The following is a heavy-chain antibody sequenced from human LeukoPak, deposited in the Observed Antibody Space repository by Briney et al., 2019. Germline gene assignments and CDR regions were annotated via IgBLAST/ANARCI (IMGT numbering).Heavy chain of an antibody. CDR2: ISSDGRNK. CDR3: AKDISGDIEVAVPEY. Sequence: GGSLRLSCAASGFNFSHYPMHWVRQAPGKGLEWVVVISSDGRNKYYADSVRGRFSISRDNSENTLYLQMNSLRGEDTAFYYCAKDISGDIEVAVPEYWGQGTLVTVSS. CDR1: GFNFSHYP. D-gene: IGHD6-19*01. J-gene: IGHJ4*02. V-gene: IGHV3-30*04.